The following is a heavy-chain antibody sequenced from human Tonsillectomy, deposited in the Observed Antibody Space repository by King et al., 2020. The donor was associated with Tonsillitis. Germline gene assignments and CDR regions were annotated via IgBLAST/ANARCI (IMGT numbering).Heavy chain of an antibody. CDR1: GFSLSDTGLG. J-gene: IGHJ4*02. CDR2: IFSNGDT. V-gene: IGHV2-26*03. D-gene: IGHD4-17*01. Sequence: TLKESGPVLVKPTETLTLTCTISGFSLSDTGLGVGWIRQPPGGALEWLAHIFSNGDTSYSTSLNDRLTISKDTSNGQVVLTMTDMGPVDTGTYYCARTFYGAYARFFDFWGQGTLLMVSS. CDR3: ARTFYGAYARFFDF.